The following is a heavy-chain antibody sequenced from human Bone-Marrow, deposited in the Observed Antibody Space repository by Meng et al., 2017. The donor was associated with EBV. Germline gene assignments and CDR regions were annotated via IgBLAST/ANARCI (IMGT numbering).Heavy chain of an antibody. CDR1: GGTFRSDA. D-gene: IGHD3-10*01. CDR2: LIPKSDAP. CDR3: ASESGRGFTPDY. J-gene: IGHJ4*02. Sequence: VQLGQSGAEVKKPGSSVRVSCKTSGGTFRSDAVSWVRQAPGQGLEWLGGLIPKSDAPYYAQKFQDRVTITADESTSTHYMDVRGLRSEDTAVYYCASESGRGFTPDYWGQGTLVTVSS. V-gene: IGHV1-69*01.